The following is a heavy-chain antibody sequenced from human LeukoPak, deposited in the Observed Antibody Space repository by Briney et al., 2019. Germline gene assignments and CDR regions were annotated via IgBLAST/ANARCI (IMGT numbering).Heavy chain of an antibody. D-gene: IGHD3-22*01. CDR1: GFTFSSYG. V-gene: IGHV3-23*01. J-gene: IGHJ4*02. CDR3: APNPGYYYDSSGPTGFDY. CDR2: ISGSGGST. Sequence: PGRSLRLSCEASGFTFSSYGMHWVRQAPGKGLEWVSAISGSGGSTYYADSVKGRFTISRDNSKNTLYLQMNSLRAEDTAVYYCAPNPGYYYDSSGPTGFDYWGQGTLVTVSS.